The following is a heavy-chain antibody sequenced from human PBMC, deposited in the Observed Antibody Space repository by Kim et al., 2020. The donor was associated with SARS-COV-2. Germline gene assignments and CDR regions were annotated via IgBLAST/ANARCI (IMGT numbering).Heavy chain of an antibody. V-gene: IGHV4-39*01. D-gene: IGHD3-22*01. Sequence: SETLSLTCTVSGGSISSSSYYWGWIHQPPGKGLEWIGSIYYSGSTYYNPSLKSRVTISVDTSKNQFSLKLSSVTAADTAVYYCARHGHDSSGYHFDYWGQGTLVTVSS. CDR1: GGSISSSSYY. J-gene: IGHJ4*02. CDR3: ARHGHDSSGYHFDY. CDR2: IYYSGST.